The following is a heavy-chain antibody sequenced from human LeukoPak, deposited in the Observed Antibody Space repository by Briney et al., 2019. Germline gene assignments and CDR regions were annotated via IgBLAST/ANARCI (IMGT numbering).Heavy chain of an antibody. CDR2: IIPIFGTA. J-gene: IGHJ4*02. CDR1: GGTFISYA. D-gene: IGHD4-11*01. CDR3: AGAPLQYLPFPSSYFDY. V-gene: IGHV1-69*05. Sequence: GASVTVSCKASGGTFISYAISWVRQAPGQGLEWMGGIIPIFGTANYAQKFQGRVTITTDESTSTAYMELSSLRSEDTAVYYCAGAPLQYLPFPSSYFDYWGQGTLVTVSS.